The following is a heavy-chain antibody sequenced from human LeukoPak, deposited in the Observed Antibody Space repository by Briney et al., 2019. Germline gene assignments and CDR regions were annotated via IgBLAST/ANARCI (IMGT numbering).Heavy chain of an antibody. V-gene: IGHV3-74*01. J-gene: IGHJ4*02. CDR1: GFTFNNYW. Sequence: GGSLRLSCAAPGFTFNNYWMHWVRRAPGKGLVWVSRINSDGSNTGYVDSVKGRFTISRDNAKNTVYLQMNSLRAEDTAVYYCARWGPYCSSTSCSGLGYWGQGTLVTVSS. D-gene: IGHD2-2*01. CDR3: ARWGPYCSSTSCSGLGY. CDR2: INSDGSNT.